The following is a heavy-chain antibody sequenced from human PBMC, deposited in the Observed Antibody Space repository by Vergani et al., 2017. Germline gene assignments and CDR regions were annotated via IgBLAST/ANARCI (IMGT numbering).Heavy chain of an antibody. D-gene: IGHD4-11*01. CDR1: GFTFDDYA. J-gene: IGHJ6*02. CDR2: ISGDGGST. Sequence: EVQLVESGGGVVQPGGSLRLSCAASGFTFDDYAMHWVRPAPGKGLEWVSLISGDGGSTYYADSVKGRFTISRDNSKNSLYLQMNSLRTEDTALYYCAKGGGTTVTTAGMDVWGQGTTVTVSS. CDR3: AKGGGTTVTTAGMDV. V-gene: IGHV3-43*02.